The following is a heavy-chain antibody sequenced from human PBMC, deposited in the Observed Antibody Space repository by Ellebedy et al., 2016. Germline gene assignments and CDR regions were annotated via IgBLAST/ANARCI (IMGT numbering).Heavy chain of an antibody. J-gene: IGHJ5*02. D-gene: IGHD2-15*01. Sequence: SLKISCAASGFSFEDSVIHWVRQPPGKGLEWVSAISGSSRNIGYADSVKGRFTVSRDNAKNSLYLQMNSLRAEDTALYFCAKEVVVKVGGLLEGGWFDPWGQGTLVVVSS. V-gene: IGHV3-9*01. CDR2: ISGSSRNI. CDR1: GFSFEDSV. CDR3: AKEVVVKVGGLLEGGWFDP.